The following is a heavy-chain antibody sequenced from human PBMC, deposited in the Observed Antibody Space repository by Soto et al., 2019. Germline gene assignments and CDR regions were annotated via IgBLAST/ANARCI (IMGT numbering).Heavy chain of an antibody. Sequence: GGSLRLSCAASGFTFSSYAKSWVPQAPGKGLEWVSAISGSGGSTYYAYSVKGRFTISRDNSKNTLYLQMNSLRAEDTAVYYCAKSPAAGTACYFDYWGQGTLVTVSS. CDR1: GFTFSSYA. V-gene: IGHV3-23*01. J-gene: IGHJ4*02. D-gene: IGHD6-13*01. CDR2: ISGSGGST. CDR3: AKSPAAGTACYFDY.